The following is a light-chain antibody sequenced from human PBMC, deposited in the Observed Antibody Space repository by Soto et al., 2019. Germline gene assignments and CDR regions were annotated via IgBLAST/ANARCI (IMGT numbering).Light chain of an antibody. J-gene: IGLJ2*01. CDR3: AAWDDSLNGVV. Sequence: QAVVTQPPSASGTPGQRVTISCSGTSSNIGSNTVNWYQNLPGSAPKLLIYTNNQWPSGVPDRFSGSKSGTSASLAISGLQSEDEGDYYCAAWDDSLNGVVFGGGTKLTVL. CDR2: TNN. CDR1: SSNIGSNT. V-gene: IGLV1-44*01.